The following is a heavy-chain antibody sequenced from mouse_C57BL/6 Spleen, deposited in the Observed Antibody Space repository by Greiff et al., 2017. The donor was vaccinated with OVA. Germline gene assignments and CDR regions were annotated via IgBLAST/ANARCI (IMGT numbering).Heavy chain of an antibody. Sequence: VKLQESGAELVKPGASVKISCKASGYAFSSYWMNWVKQRPGKGLEWIGQIYPGDGDTNYNGKFKGKATLTADKSSSTAYMQLSSLTSEDSAVYFCARSHSDYFDYWGQGTTLTVSS. D-gene: IGHD2-12*01. CDR3: ARSHSDYFDY. J-gene: IGHJ2*01. V-gene: IGHV1-80*01. CDR2: IYPGDGDT. CDR1: GYAFSSYW.